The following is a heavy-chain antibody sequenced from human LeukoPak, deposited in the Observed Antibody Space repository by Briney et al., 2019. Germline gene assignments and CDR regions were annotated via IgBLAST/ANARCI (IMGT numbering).Heavy chain of an antibody. D-gene: IGHD2-15*01. V-gene: IGHV3-30*04. CDR1: GFTFSSYA. CDR2: ISYDGSNK. Sequence: PGGSLRLSCAASGFTFSSYAMHWVRQAPGKGLEWVAVISYDGSNKYYADSVKGRFTISRDNSKNTLYLQMNSLRAEDTAVYYCARGNGRYCSGGSCYPYFDYWGQGTLVTVSS. J-gene: IGHJ4*02. CDR3: ARGNGRYCSGGSCYPYFDY.